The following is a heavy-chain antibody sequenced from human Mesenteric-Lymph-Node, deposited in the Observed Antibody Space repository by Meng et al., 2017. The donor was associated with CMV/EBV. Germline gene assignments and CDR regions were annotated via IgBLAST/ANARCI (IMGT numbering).Heavy chain of an antibody. V-gene: IGHV4-31*03. J-gene: IGHJ4*02. CDR3: ARGPSWRPDF. CDR2: IKYTRST. Sequence: LTCMVAGVSISSSDYYWNWIRQHPGKGLEWIGYIKYTRSTSRNPSLESRITMSLDTSKNHFSLRLNSVTAADTAMYYCARGPSWRPDFWGQGTLVTVSS. CDR1: GVSISSSDYY.